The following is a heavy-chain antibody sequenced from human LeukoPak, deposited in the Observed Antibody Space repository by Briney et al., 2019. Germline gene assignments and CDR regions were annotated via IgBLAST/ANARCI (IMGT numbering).Heavy chain of an antibody. D-gene: IGHD6-19*01. CDR2: INHSGST. CDR3: ARRTLAVAGRVYYYYYMDV. J-gene: IGHJ6*03. CDR1: GFTFSSYS. Sequence: PGGSLRLSCAASGFTFSSYSMNWVRQPPGKGLEWIGEINHSGSTNYNPPLKSRVTISVDTSKNQFSLKLSSVTAADTAVYYCARRTLAVAGRVYYYYYMDVWGKGTTVTISS. V-gene: IGHV4-34*01.